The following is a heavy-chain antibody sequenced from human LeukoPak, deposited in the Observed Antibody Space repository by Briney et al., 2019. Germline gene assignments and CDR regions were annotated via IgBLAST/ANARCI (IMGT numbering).Heavy chain of an antibody. J-gene: IGHJ4*02. V-gene: IGHV1-18*01. CDR1: GYSFSSYG. CDR3: TRDPRRLDY. Sequence: ASVKVSCKTSGYSFSSYGISWVRQAPGQGLEWMGWIAYNGNTNYAQKIQGRVTMTTDTSTTTAYMELRSLRSDDTAVYYCTRDPRRLDYWGQGTLVTVSS. CDR2: IAYNGNT.